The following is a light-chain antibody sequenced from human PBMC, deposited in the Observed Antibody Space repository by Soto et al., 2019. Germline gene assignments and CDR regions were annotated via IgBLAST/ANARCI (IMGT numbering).Light chain of an antibody. J-gene: IGKJ1*01. CDR3: QQYNNWRT. CDR1: QSVGSN. Sequence: EIVMTQSPATLSVSPGERATLSCRASQSVGSNLAWYQQKPGQAPRLLIYGASTRATGIPARFSGSGSGTEFTLTISSLQSEDFAVYYCQQYNNWRTFGQGTKVDIK. V-gene: IGKV3-15*01. CDR2: GAS.